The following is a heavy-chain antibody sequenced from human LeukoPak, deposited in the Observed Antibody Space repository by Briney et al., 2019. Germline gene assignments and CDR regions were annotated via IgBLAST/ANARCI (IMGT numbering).Heavy chain of an antibody. CDR2: INPSGGST. V-gene: IGHV1-46*01. D-gene: IGHD6-13*01. J-gene: IGHJ3*02. CDR3: ARSYSSSHKKAFDI. Sequence: ASVKVSCKASGGTFSSYAISWVRQAPGQGLEWMGIINPSGGSTSYAQKFQGRVTMTRDTSTSTVYMELSSLRSEDTAVYYCARSYSSSHKKAFDIWGQGTMVTVSS. CDR1: GGTFSSYA.